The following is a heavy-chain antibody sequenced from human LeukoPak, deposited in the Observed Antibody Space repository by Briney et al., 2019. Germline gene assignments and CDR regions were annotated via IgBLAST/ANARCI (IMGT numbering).Heavy chain of an antibody. Sequence: GESLEISCQGSGSPFTSYWSGWVRQLPGKGLEWMGIIYPGDSDTRYSPSFQGQVTISADKSISTAYLQWSSLKASDTAMYYCARQSVTYAFDIWGQGTMVTVSS. CDR1: GSPFTSYW. CDR2: IYPGDSDT. CDR3: ARQSVTYAFDI. J-gene: IGHJ3*02. V-gene: IGHV5-51*01.